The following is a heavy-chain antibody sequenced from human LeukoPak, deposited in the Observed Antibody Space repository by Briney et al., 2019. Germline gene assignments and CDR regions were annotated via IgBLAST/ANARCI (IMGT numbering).Heavy chain of an antibody. CDR1: GGSISSSSYY. Sequence: PSETLSLTCTVSGGSISSSSYYWGWIRQPPGKGLEWIGSIYYSGSTYYNPSLKSRVTISVDTSKNQFSLKLSSVTAADTAVYYCARDFSGSYSPNFDPWGQGTLVTVSS. V-gene: IGHV4-39*07. CDR3: ARDFSGSYSPNFDP. J-gene: IGHJ5*02. CDR2: IYYSGST. D-gene: IGHD1-26*01.